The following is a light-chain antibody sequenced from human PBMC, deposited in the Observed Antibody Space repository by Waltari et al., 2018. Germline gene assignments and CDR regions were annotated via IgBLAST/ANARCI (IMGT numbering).Light chain of an antibody. V-gene: IGLV6-57*02. CDR2: ENN. Sequence: NFVLTQPHSVSESPGKTVTISCTGSSGSIASTYVQWYQPRPGSAPTPVIYENNQRPSGVPGRFSGSIDSSSNSASLTISGLKTEDEADYYCQSYDTSDVVFGGGTKLTVL. J-gene: IGLJ2*01. CDR1: SGSIASTY. CDR3: QSYDTSDVV.